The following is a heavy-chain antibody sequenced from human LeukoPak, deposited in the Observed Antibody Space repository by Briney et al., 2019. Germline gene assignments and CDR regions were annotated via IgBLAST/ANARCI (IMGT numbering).Heavy chain of an antibody. J-gene: IGHJ6*02. CDR3: ARVGGTNYYYYGMDV. CDR2: IYDSGST. V-gene: IGHV4-59*01. D-gene: IGHD1-1*01. Sequence: PSETLSLTCTVSGGSISSYYWSWIRQPPGKGLEWIGYIYDSGSTNYNPSLKSRVTISVDTSKNQFSLKLSSVTAADTAVYYCARVGGTNYYYYGMDVWGQGTTVTVSS. CDR1: GGSISSYY.